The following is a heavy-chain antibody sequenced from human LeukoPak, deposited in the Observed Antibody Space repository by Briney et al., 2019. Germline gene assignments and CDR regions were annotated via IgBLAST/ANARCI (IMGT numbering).Heavy chain of an antibody. CDR2: ISWNSGTI. CDR3: SASASFRFDP. D-gene: IGHD3-3*02. CDR1: GFTFDDYA. J-gene: IGHJ5*02. V-gene: IGHV3-9*01. Sequence: GRSLRLSCAASGFTFDDYAMHWVRQAPGKGLEWVSGISWNSGTIGYADSVKGRFTISRDNAKNSLYLQMSSLRAEDTAFYYCSASASFRFDPWGQGTLVTVSS.